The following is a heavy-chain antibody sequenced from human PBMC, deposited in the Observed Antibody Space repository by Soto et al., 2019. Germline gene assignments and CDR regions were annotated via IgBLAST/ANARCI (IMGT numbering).Heavy chain of an antibody. CDR3: AKEGSLDYCSSTSCPLDV. D-gene: IGHD2-2*01. Sequence: PGGSLRLSCAASGFTFSSYGMHWVRQAPGKGLEWVAVISYDGSNKYYADSVKGRFTISRDNSKNTLCLQMNSLRAEDTAVYYCAKEGSLDYCSSTSCPLDVWGQGTTVTVSS. V-gene: IGHV3-30*18. CDR1: GFTFSSYG. CDR2: ISYDGSNK. J-gene: IGHJ6*02.